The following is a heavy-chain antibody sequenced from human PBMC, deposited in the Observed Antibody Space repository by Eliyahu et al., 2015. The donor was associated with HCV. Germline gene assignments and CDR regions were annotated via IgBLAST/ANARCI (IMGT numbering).Heavy chain of an antibody. V-gene: IGHV4-34*01. D-gene: IGHD5-24*01. CDR1: GGSFSGYY. CDR2: INHSGST. CDR3: ARRFRWLHFDY. Sequence: QVQLQQWGAGLLKPSETLSLTCAVYGGSFSGYYWSWIRQPPGKGLEWIGEINHSGSTNYNPSLKSRVTISVDTSKKQFSLKLSSVTAADTAVYYCARRFRWLHFDYWGQGTLVTVSS. J-gene: IGHJ4*02.